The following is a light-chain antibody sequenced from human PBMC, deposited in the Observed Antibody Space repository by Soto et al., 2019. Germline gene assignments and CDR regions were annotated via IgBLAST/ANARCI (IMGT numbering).Light chain of an antibody. J-gene: IGLJ1*01. Sequence: QSVLTQPASVSGSPGQSITISCTGTSSDVGSYNLVSWYQQHPGKAPKLRIYEVSKRPSGVSNRFSGSKSANTASLTISGLQAEEEADYYCCSYAGSFFGTGTKVTVL. CDR1: SSDVGSYNL. V-gene: IGLV2-23*02. CDR2: EVS. CDR3: CSYAGSF.